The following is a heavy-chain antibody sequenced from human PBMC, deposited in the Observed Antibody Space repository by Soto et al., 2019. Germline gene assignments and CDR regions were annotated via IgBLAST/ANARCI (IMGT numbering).Heavy chain of an antibody. J-gene: IGHJ4*02. Sequence: QVQLVQSGAEVKKPGASVKVSCKASGYTFTGYYMHWVRQAPGQGLEWMGWINPNSGGTNYAQKFQGWVTMTRDTSISTAYMELSRLRSDDTAVYYCAREMGVGGSSSYFDYWGQGTLVTVSS. CDR2: INPNSGGT. CDR3: AREMGVGGSSSYFDY. D-gene: IGHD6-6*01. V-gene: IGHV1-2*04. CDR1: GYTFTGYY.